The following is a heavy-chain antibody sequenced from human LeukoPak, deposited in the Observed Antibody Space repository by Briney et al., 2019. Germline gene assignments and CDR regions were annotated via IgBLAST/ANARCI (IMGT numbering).Heavy chain of an antibody. CDR1: GGSISSGGYY. CDR3: ARGPDSSGYYYFDF. J-gene: IGHJ4*02. V-gene: IGHV4-30-4*01. Sequence: PSETLSLTCTVSGGSISSGGYYWSWIRQPPGKGLEWIGYIYHSGSTYFNPSLKSRVTISVDTSKNQFSLKLSSVTAADTAVYYCARGPDSSGYYYFDFWGQGTLVTVSS. D-gene: IGHD3-22*01. CDR2: IYHSGST.